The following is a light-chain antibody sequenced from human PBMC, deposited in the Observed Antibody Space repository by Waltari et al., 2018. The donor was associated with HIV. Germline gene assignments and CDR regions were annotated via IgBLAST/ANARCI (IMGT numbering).Light chain of an antibody. Sequence: EIVLTPSPGTLSLSPGERATLSCRASQSVSSSYLAWYQQKPGQAPRLLIYGGSNRATGIPDRFRGSGSGADFTLTITRLEPEDFAVYYCQQYGTSPPWYSFGQGTKLE. CDR1: QSVSSSY. V-gene: IGKV3-20*01. CDR2: GGS. J-gene: IGKJ2*01. CDR3: QQYGTSPPWYS.